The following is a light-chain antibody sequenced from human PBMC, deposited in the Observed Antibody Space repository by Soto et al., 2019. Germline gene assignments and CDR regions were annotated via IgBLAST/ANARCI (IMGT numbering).Light chain of an antibody. CDR3: QQYKNWPN. CDR1: QSVRRN. V-gene: IGKV3-15*01. Sequence: EIVMTQSPATLSVSPGERVTLSCRASQSVRRNLAWYQQKPGQAPRLLIYDASTRAAGIPARFSGSGSETDFTLTISSLESEDFAAYYCQQYKNWPNFGQGTRLEIK. CDR2: DAS. J-gene: IGKJ5*01.